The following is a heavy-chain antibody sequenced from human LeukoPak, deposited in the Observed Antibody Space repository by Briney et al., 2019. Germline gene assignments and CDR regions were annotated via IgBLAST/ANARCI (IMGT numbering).Heavy chain of an antibody. CDR3: AREGAIVVVPAAPRAFDY. CDR1: GGTFSSYA. Sequence: SCKASGGTFSSYAMHWVRQAPGKGLEWVAVISYDGSNKYYADSVKGRFTISRDNSKNTLYLQMNSLRAEDTAVYYCAREGAIVVVPAAPRAFDYWGQGTLVTVSS. CDR2: ISYDGSNK. J-gene: IGHJ4*02. V-gene: IGHV3-30-3*01. D-gene: IGHD2-2*01.